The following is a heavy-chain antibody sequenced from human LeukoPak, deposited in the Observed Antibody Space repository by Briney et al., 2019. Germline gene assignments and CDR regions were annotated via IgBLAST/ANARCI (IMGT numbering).Heavy chain of an antibody. CDR2: ISYDGSNK. CDR3: AKASNDYGGNSYYYYGMDV. CDR1: GFTFSSYG. V-gene: IGHV3-30*18. D-gene: IGHD4-23*01. J-gene: IGHJ6*02. Sequence: GGSLRLSCAASGFTFSSYGMHWVRQAPGKGLEWVAVISYDGSNKYYADSVKGRFTISRDNSKNTLYLQMNSLRAEDTAVYYCAKASNDYGGNSYYYYGMDVWGQGTTVTVSS.